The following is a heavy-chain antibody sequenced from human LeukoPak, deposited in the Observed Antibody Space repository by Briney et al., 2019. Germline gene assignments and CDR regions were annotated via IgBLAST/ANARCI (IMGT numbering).Heavy chain of an antibody. CDR2: ISNDGSNK. V-gene: IGHV3-30*03. CDR3: AREDDLDAFDT. Sequence: PGGSLRLSCAASGFTFSNYGMHWVRQAPGKGLEWVAVISNDGSNKYYADSVKGRFTISRDNSKNTLYLQMSSLRAEDTALYYCAREDDLDAFDTWGQGTLVTVSS. CDR1: GFTFSNYG. J-gene: IGHJ3*02.